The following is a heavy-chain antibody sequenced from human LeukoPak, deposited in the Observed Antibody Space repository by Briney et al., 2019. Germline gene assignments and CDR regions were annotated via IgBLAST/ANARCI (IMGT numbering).Heavy chain of an antibody. Sequence: QPGGSLRLSCAASGFTFSSYAMSWVRQAPGKGLEWVSAISGSGGSTYYADSVKGRFTISRDNSKNSLYLQMNSLRAEDTAVYYCARDYCSSTSCYPPGPDAFDIWGQGTMVTVSS. J-gene: IGHJ3*02. V-gene: IGHV3-23*01. CDR3: ARDYCSSTSCYPPGPDAFDI. D-gene: IGHD2-2*01. CDR2: ISGSGGST. CDR1: GFTFSSYA.